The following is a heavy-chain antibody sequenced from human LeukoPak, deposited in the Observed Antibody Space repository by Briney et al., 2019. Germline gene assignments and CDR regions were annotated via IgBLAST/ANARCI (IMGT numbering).Heavy chain of an antibody. J-gene: IGHJ4*02. Sequence: GGSLRLSCAASVFTFSDYYMSWIRQAPGKGLEWVSYISSSGSTIYYTDSVKGRFTISRDNAKNSLYLQMNSLRAEDTAVYYCAKEAAYGDYGVGESDYWGQGTLVTVSS. D-gene: IGHD4-17*01. CDR2: ISSSGSTI. CDR1: VFTFSDYY. V-gene: IGHV3-11*04. CDR3: AKEAAYGDYGVGESDY.